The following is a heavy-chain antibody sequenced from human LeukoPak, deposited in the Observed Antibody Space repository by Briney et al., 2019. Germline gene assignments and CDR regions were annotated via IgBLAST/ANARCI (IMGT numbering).Heavy chain of an antibody. CDR2: ISPYNDNT. Sequence: VASVTVSCTASGHSFPSYGISWVRQAPGQGPEWMGWISPYNDNTNYAQKLQGRATLTTDTSTSTAYMELRSLRSDDTAVYYCARHFYGSGTYYHFDYWGQGTLVTVSS. D-gene: IGHD3-10*01. J-gene: IGHJ4*02. CDR1: GHSFPSYG. CDR3: ARHFYGSGTYYHFDY. V-gene: IGHV1-18*01.